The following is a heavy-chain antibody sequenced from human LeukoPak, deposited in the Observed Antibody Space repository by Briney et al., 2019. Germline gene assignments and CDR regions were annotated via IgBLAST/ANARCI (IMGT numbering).Heavy chain of an antibody. CDR2: LNPNSGDT. CDR3: ARGRNIEMTTMRGGSDY. CDR1: GYTFTDYY. Sequence: ASVNVSYMPSGYTFTDYYMHWVRQAPGQGLEWMGWLNPNSGDTNYAQKFQGRVSMTRDTSISTAYMDLSDLRSDDTAVYYCARGRNIEMTTMRGGSDYWGHGELVTVSS. V-gene: IGHV1-2*02. J-gene: IGHJ4*01. D-gene: IGHD5-24*01.